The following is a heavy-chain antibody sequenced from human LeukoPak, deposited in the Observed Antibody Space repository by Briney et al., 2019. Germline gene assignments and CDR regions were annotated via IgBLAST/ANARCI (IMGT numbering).Heavy chain of an antibody. CDR1: GFTFSNYG. J-gene: IGHJ6*03. D-gene: IGHD3-10*01. V-gene: IGHV3-48*04. CDR2: ISGSSSTI. CDR3: ARTYYGSGSYYMDV. Sequence: GGSLRLSCAASGFTFSNYGMKWVRQAPGKGLEWISFISGSSSTIYDADSVKGRFTVSRDNAKNALYLQMNSLRAEDTAVYYCARTYYGSGSYYMDVWGKGTTVTVSS.